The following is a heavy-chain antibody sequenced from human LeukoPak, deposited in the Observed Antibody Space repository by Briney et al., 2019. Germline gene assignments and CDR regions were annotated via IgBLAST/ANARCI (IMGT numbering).Heavy chain of an antibody. CDR2: IYTSGST. V-gene: IGHV4-4*07. CDR3: ARGQVYFDY. J-gene: IGHJ4*02. CDR1: GSSISSDY. Sequence: TSETLSLTCTVSGSSISSDYWSWIRQPAGKGLEWIGRIYTSGSTNYNPSLKSRVTMSVAPSKNQFSLKLSSVTAADTAVYYCARGQVYFDYWGQGTLVTVSS.